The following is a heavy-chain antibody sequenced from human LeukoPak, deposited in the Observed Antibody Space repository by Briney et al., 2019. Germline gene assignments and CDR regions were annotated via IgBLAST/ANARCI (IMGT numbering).Heavy chain of an antibody. D-gene: IGHD2-21*01. V-gene: IGHV3-20*01. CDR3: ARGDGGDF. CDR1: GFTFDDYG. Sequence: PGGSLRLSCVASGFTFDDYGMSWVRQVPGKGLEWVSGINWKDGSIGYADSVKGRFIISRDNAKNSLYLETSSLRVEDTALYHCARGDGGDFWGQGTLVTVSS. J-gene: IGHJ4*02. CDR2: INWKDGSI.